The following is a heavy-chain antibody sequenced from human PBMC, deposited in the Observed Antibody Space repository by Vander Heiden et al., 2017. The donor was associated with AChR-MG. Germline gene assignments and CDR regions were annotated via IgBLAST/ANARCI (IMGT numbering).Heavy chain of an antibody. D-gene: IGHD3-9*01. CDR2: IIPIFGTA. V-gene: IGHV1-69*06. CDR1: GGTFSSYA. CDR3: ARGEAYFDWLHGPDYYYYYMDV. J-gene: IGHJ6*03. Sequence: QVQLVQSGAEVKKPGSSVKVSCKASGGTFSSYAISWVRQAPGQGLEWMGGIIPIFGTANYAQKFQGRVTMTADKSTSTAYMELSSLRSEDTAVYYCARGEAYFDWLHGPDYYYYYMDVWGKGTTVTVSS.